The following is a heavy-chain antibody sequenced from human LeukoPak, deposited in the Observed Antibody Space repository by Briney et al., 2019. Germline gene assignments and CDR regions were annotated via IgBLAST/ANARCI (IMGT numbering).Heavy chain of an antibody. Sequence: ASVKGSCKASGYTLTGYYMHWVRQAPGQGLEWMGWINPNSGGTNYAQKFQGRVTMTRDMSTSTVYMELSSLRSEDTAVYYCAREERSSSWYNWFDPWGQGTLVTVSS. CDR3: AREERSSSWYNWFDP. CDR2: INPNSGGT. V-gene: IGHV1-2*02. CDR1: GYTLTGYY. D-gene: IGHD6-13*01. J-gene: IGHJ5*02.